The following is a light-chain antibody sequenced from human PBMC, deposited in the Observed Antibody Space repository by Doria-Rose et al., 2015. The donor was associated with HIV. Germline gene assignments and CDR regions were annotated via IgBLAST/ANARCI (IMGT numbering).Light chain of an antibody. J-gene: IGLJ3*02. Sequence: NFMLTQPHSVSESPGKTVTISCTGSSGSIASNYGQWFQQSPGSAPTTVIYEDDQRPSGVPNRFSGSIDSSSNSASLTISGLKTEDEADYYCQSYNNSSWVFGGGTKLTVL. V-gene: IGLV6-57*02. CDR1: SGSIASNY. CDR3: QSYNNSSWV. CDR2: EDD.